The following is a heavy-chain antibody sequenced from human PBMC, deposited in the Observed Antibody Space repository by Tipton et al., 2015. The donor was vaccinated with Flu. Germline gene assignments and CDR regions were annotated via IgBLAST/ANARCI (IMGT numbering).Heavy chain of an antibody. J-gene: IGHJ4*02. CDR2: VYYSGST. Sequence: TLSLTCTVSGDSVSSPSHYWTWIRQPPGKGLEWIGYVYYSGSTNYNPSLKSRVTISSDTSQNQFSLKVNSVTAADTAVYYCARVLGGSGYYHQDHWGQGILVTVSS. D-gene: IGHD3-10*01. V-gene: IGHV4-61*01. CDR1: GDSVSSPSHY. CDR3: ARVLGGSGYYHQDH.